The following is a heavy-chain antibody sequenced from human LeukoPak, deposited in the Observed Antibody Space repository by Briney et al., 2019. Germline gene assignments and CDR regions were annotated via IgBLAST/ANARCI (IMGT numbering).Heavy chain of an antibody. V-gene: IGHV1-3*01. CDR2: INAGNGNT. Sequence: GASVKVSCTASGYTFTSYAMHWVRQAPGQRLEWMGWINAGNGNTKYSQKFQGRVTITRDTPASTAYMELSSLRSEDTAVYYCARATRWQIFDYWGQGTLVTVSS. J-gene: IGHJ4*02. CDR1: GYTFTSYA. CDR3: ARATRWQIFDY. D-gene: IGHD4-23*01.